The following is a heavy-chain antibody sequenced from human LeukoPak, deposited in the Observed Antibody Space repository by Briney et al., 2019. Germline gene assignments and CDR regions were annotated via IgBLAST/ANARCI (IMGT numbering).Heavy chain of an antibody. CDR2: ISGTGGNT. CDR1: GFTFSSHW. J-gene: IGHJ4*02. V-gene: IGHV3-23*01. Sequence: GGSLRLSCAASGFTFSSHWMHWVRQAPGKGLEWVSAISGTGGNTYYADSVKGRFTISRDNSKNTLYLQMNSLRAEDTAVYYCAKEPARGYSYGYFDYWGQGTLVTVSS. D-gene: IGHD5-18*01. CDR3: AKEPARGYSYGYFDY.